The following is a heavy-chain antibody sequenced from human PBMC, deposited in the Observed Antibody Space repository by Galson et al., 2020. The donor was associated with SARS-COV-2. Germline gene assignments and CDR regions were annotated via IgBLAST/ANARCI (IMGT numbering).Heavy chain of an antibody. CDR2: ISAYHGNT. CDR3: ARADVDIVAGFDY. V-gene: IGHV1-18*04. D-gene: IGHD5-12*01. Sequence: ASVKVSCKASGYTFTSYGIIRVRQAPRQGLEWMGLISAYHGNTNHAQKLQGRVTMTTDTSTSTAYMELRSLRSDDTAVDYCARADVDIVAGFDYWGQGTLVTVSS. J-gene: IGHJ4*02. CDR1: GYTFTSYG.